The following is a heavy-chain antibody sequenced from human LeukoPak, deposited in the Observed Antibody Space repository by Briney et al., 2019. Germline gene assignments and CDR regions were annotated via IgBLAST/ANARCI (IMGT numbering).Heavy chain of an antibody. V-gene: IGHV4-30-4*01. CDR2: IYYSGST. D-gene: IGHD3-16*01. Sequence: SETLSLTCTVSGGSISSGDYYWSWIRQPPGKGLEWIGYIYYSGSTYYNPSLKSRVTISVDTSKNQFSLKLSSVTAADTAAYYCARVGGGTRAFDIWGQGTMVTVSS. J-gene: IGHJ3*02. CDR3: ARVGGGTRAFDI. CDR1: GGSISSGDYY.